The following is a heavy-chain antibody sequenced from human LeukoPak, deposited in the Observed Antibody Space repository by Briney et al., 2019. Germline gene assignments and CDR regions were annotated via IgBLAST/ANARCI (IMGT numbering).Heavy chain of an antibody. D-gene: IGHD6-6*01. CDR1: GYTFTGYY. J-gene: IGHJ5*02. V-gene: IGHV1-2*02. Sequence: ASVKVSCKASGYTFTGYYIHWVRQAPGQGLEWMGWINPNSGGTEYAQKFQGRVTMTRDTSISTTYMELSRLRSDDTAVYYCARERGAARPWRRGPNWFDPWGQGTLVTISS. CDR2: INPNSGGT. CDR3: ARERGAARPWRRGPNWFDP.